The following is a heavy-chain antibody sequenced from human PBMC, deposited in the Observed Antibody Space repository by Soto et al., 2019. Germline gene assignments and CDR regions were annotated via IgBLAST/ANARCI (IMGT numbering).Heavy chain of an antibody. CDR1: GFTFSSYA. CDR3: AKDPRAYAVTHNDY. J-gene: IGHJ4*02. D-gene: IGHD4-17*01. Sequence: GGSLRLSCAASGFTFSSYAMAWVRQAPGKGLEWVSGISGSGVSTYYAESVKGRFTISRDNSKNTLYLQMNSLRAEDTAVYYCAKDPRAYAVTHNDYWGQGTLVTVPS. V-gene: IGHV3-23*01. CDR2: ISGSGVST.